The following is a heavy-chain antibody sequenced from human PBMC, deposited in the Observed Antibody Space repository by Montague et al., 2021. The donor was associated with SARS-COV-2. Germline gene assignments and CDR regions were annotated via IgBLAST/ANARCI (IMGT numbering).Heavy chain of an antibody. CDR3: ARGSYGTDSFDN. J-gene: IGHJ3*02. CDR2: ST. D-gene: IGHD5-18*01. V-gene: IGHV4-59*09. Sequence: STNYNPSLKSRVTISLDTSKNHFSLKLNSVTAAYTAVYYCARGSYGTDSFDNWGQVKMVTVSS.